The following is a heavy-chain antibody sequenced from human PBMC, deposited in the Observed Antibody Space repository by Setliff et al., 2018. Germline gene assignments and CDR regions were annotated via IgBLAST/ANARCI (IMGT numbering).Heavy chain of an antibody. CDR2: IYYSGNI. D-gene: IGHD2-15*01. Sequence: PSETLPLTCTVSGGSISSDSYYWGRIRQPPGKGLEWIGSIYYSGNIYYNPSLKSRVTMSVDTSKNQFSLKLGSVTAADTAIYYCARHVDCSGGRCYSLSNWFDPWGPGTQVTVSS. CDR3: ARHVDCSGGRCYSLSNWFDP. CDR1: GGSISSDSYY. V-gene: IGHV4-39*01. J-gene: IGHJ5*02.